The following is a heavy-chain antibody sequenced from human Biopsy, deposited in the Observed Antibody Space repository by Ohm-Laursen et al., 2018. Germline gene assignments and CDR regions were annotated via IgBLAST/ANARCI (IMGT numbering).Heavy chain of an antibody. V-gene: IGHV1-69*04. D-gene: IGHD3-10*01. Sequence: SSVKASCKASGDTFTTSAISWVRQVPGQGLDWMGRIIPILGTVDYGQNFQGIVTIRADTSTTFLELTSLRYDDTAVYYCASGDIGGIGLDVWGLGTTVTVSS. CDR1: GDTFTTSA. CDR3: ASGDIGGIGLDV. CDR2: IIPILGTV. J-gene: IGHJ6*02.